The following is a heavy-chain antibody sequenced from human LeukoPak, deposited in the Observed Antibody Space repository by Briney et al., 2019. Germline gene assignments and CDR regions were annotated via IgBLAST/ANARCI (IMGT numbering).Heavy chain of an antibody. CDR2: IIPILGIA. CDR3: AIRAKIVVVIIDY. J-gene: IGHJ4*02. Sequence: SVTVSCKASGGTFSSYTISWVRQAPGHGIEWMGRIIPILGIANYAQKFQGRVTITADKSTSTAYMELSSLRSEDTAVYYCAIRAKIVVVIIDYWGQGTLVTVSS. CDR1: GGTFSSYT. V-gene: IGHV1-69*02. D-gene: IGHD3-22*01.